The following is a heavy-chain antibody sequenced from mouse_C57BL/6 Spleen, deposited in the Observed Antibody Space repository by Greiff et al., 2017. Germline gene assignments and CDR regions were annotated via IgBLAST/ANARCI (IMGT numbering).Heavy chain of an antibody. CDR1: GFTFSSYG. CDR3: ARHGHALDYVDY. CDR2: ISSGGSYT. D-gene: IGHD6-5*01. Sequence: EVKLMESGGDLVKPGGSLKLSCAASGFTFSSYGMSWVRQTPDKRLEWVATISSGGSYTYYPDSVKGRFTISRDNAKNTLYLQMSSLKSEDTAMYYCARHGHALDYVDYWGQGTTLTVSS. V-gene: IGHV5-6*01. J-gene: IGHJ2*01.